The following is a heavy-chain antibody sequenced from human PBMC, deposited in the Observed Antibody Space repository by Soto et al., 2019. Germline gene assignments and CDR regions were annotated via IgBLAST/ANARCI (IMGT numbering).Heavy chain of an antibody. CDR2: ISGSGGST. Sequence: EVQLLESGGGLVQPGGSLRLSCAASGFTFSSYAMSWVRQAPGKGLEWVSAISGSGGSTYYADSVKGRFTISRDNSKNTLYLQMNSLRAEDTAVYYCAKDGRDCSSTSCPPGMVPFDYWGQGTLVTVSS. CDR1: GFTFSSYA. CDR3: AKDGRDCSSTSCPPGMVPFDY. V-gene: IGHV3-23*01. D-gene: IGHD2-2*01. J-gene: IGHJ4*02.